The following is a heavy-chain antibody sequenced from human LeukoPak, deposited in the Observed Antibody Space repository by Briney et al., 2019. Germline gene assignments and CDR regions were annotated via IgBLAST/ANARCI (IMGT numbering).Heavy chain of an antibody. Sequence: GGSLRLSCAASGFTFSSYEMNWVREAPGKGVERVSYISSSGSTIYYADSVKGRFTISRDNAKNSLYLQINSLRAEDTAVYYCARSTYYYDSSGFNYAAFDIWGQGTMVTVSS. V-gene: IGHV3-48*03. CDR1: GFTFSSYE. CDR2: ISSSGSTI. CDR3: ARSTYYYDSSGFNYAAFDI. J-gene: IGHJ3*02. D-gene: IGHD3-22*01.